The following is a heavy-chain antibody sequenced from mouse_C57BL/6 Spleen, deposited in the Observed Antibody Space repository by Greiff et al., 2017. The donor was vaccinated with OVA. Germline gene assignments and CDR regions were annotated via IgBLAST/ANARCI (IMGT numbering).Heavy chain of an antibody. J-gene: IGHJ3*01. V-gene: IGHV1-69*01. CDR2: IDPSDSYT. CDR3: ASYSNSWFAY. D-gene: IGHD2-5*01. Sequence: VQLQQSGAELVMPGASVKLSCKASGYTFTSYWMHRVKQRPGQGLEWIGEIDPSDSYTNYNQKFKGKSTLTVDKSSSTAYMQLSSLTSEDSAVYYCASYSNSWFAYWGQGTLVTVSA. CDR1: GYTFTSYW.